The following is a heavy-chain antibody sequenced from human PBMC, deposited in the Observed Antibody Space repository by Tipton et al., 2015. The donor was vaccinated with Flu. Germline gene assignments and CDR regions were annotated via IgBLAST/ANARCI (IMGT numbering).Heavy chain of an antibody. Sequence: GSLRLSCAASGFTFSSYSMNWVRQAPGKGLEWVSSISSSSSYIYYADSVKGRFTISRDNAKNSLYLQMNSLRAEDTAVYYCAKDVYSSPTLFDYWGQGTLVTVSS. CDR3: AKDVYSSPTLFDY. J-gene: IGHJ4*02. D-gene: IGHD6-13*01. V-gene: IGHV3-21*01. CDR2: ISSSSSYI. CDR1: GFTFSSYS.